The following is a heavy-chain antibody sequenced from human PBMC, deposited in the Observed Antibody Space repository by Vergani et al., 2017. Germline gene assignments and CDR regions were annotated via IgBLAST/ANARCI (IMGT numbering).Heavy chain of an antibody. Sequence: QVQLVESGGGVVQPGGSLRLPCAASRFTFRSYGTHWVRQATRKGMAWVAFIRFYGSNKYYADSVKGRFTISRDNSKNTLYLQMNSLRAADAAVYYCAKVRDRNSSGSYSAMDVWGQGTTVTVSS. V-gene: IGHV3-30*02. J-gene: IGHJ6*02. CDR2: IRFYGSNK. D-gene: IGHD3-10*01. CDR3: AKVRDRNSSGSYSAMDV. CDR1: RFTFRSYG.